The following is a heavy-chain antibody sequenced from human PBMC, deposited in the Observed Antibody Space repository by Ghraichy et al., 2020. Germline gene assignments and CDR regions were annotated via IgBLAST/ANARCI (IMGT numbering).Heavy chain of an antibody. CDR1: GFTFSRYS. D-gene: IGHD3-16*01. V-gene: IGHV3-48*01. J-gene: IGHJ4*02. CDR3: ARDENWAFDY. Sequence: GGSLILSCVASGFTFSRYSMNWVRQAPGKGLEWLSYITSSSSIIQYADSVKGRFTISRDNAKNSLYLQMNSLRAEDTAVYYCARDENWAFDYWGQGTLVTVSS. CDR2: ITSSSSII.